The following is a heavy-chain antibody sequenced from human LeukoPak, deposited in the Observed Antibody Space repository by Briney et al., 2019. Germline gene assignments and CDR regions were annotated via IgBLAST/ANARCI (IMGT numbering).Heavy chain of an antibody. D-gene: IGHD7-27*01. CDR3: ASRKLGNDY. V-gene: IGHV4-59*02. CDR2: IYYTGT. J-gene: IGHJ4*02. CDR1: GGSVSVYY. Sequence: PSETLSLTCTVSGGSVSVYYWSWIRQSPGKGLEWIGYIYYTGTSYNPSLKSRVTISADTSKNQFSLNLSSVTAADTAVYYCASRKLGNDYWGQGTLVTVSS.